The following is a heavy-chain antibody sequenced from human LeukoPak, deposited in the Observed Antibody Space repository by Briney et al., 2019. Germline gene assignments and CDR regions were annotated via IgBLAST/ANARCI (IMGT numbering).Heavy chain of an antibody. V-gene: IGHV3-43*02. CDR3: AKDYY. CDR2: ISGDGGDT. Sequence: PGGSLRLSCAGSGFTFDDYAMHWVRQVPGTGLECVSLISGDGGDTYYAGSVRGRFTISRDNSKNSLYLQMNSLRTEDTALYYCAKDYYWGQGTLVTVSS. J-gene: IGHJ4*02. CDR1: GFTFDDYA.